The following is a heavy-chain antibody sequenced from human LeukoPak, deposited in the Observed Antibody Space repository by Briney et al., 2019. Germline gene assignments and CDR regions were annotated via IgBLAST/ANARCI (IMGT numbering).Heavy chain of an antibody. CDR3: ARRYCSSTSCTLDY. J-gene: IGHJ4*02. V-gene: IGHV3-23*01. Sequence: PGGSLRLSCAASGFTFSSYAMSWVRQAPGKGLEWVTAISGSGGNTYYGDSVKGRFTISRDNAKNSLYLQMNSLRAEDTAVYYCARRYCSSTSCTLDYWGQGTLVTVSS. CDR1: GFTFSSYA. D-gene: IGHD2-2*01. CDR2: ISGSGGNT.